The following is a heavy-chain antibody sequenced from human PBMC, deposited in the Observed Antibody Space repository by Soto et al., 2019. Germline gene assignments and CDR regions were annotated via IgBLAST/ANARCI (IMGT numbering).Heavy chain of an antibody. Sequence: GGSLRLSCAASGFTFSSYAMSWVRQAPGKGLEWVSAISGSGGTTYYADSVKGRFTISRDNSKNTAYPQMNSLTTEDTAIYYCTTQEIVGATGYWGQGTQVTVSS. V-gene: IGHV3-23*01. CDR3: TTQEIVGATGY. J-gene: IGHJ4*02. CDR1: GFTFSSYA. CDR2: ISGSGGTT. D-gene: IGHD1-26*01.